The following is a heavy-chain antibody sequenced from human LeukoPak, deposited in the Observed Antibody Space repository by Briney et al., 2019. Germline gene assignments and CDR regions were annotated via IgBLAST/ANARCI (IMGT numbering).Heavy chain of an antibody. CDR2: INPNSGGT. V-gene: IGHV1-2*06. D-gene: IGHD6-19*01. CDR3: ARDTGYSCGWFDY. Sequence: ASVKVSCKASGYTFTGYYMHWVRQAPGQGLEWMGRINPNSGGTNYAQKFQGRVTMTRDTSISTAYMELSRLRSDDTAVYYCARDTGYSCGWFDYWGQGTLVTVSS. J-gene: IGHJ4*02. CDR1: GYTFTGYY.